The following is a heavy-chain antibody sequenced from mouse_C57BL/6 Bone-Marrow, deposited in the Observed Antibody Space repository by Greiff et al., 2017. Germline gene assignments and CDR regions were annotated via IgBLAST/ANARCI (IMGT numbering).Heavy chain of an antibody. V-gene: IGHV14-4*01. CDR2: IDPENGDT. CDR3: TSYEYYYFDY. J-gene: IGHJ2*01. Sequence: EVQLQQSGAELVRPGASVKLSCTASGFNIKDDYMHWVKQRPEQGLEWIGWIDPENGDTEYASKFQGKATITADTSSNTAYLQLSSLTSADTAVYYCTSYEYYYFDYWGQGTTLTVSS. D-gene: IGHD2-4*01. CDR1: GFNIKDDY.